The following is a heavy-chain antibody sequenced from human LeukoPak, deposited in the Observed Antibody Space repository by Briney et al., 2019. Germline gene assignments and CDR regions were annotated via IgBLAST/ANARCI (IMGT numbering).Heavy chain of an antibody. CDR2: ITAYNSNT. CDR1: GYTFTSYG. V-gene: IGHV1-18*01. J-gene: IGHJ4*02. D-gene: IGHD3-3*01. CDR3: ARVRWSGYYPYYFDY. Sequence: ASVKVSCKASGYTFTSYGISLVRQAPGQGLELMGLITAYNSNTNYSQKLQGRVTMTTDTSTSKAYMERRNLRSDDTAVYYCARVRWSGYYPYYFDYWGQGTLVTVSS.